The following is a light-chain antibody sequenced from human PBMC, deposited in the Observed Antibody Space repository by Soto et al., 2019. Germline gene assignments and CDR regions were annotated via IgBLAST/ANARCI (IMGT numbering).Light chain of an antibody. CDR1: QSVSSSY. CDR2: GAS. CDR3: QQYGNSPPT. V-gene: IGKV3-20*01. J-gene: IGKJ4*01. Sequence: EFLLTQSPGTLSLSPGERATLSCRASQSVSSSYLAWYQQKPGQAPRLLIYGASSRATGIPDRFSGSGSGTDFTRTINSPEPEDFAVCYCQQYGNSPPTFGGGTKVVIE.